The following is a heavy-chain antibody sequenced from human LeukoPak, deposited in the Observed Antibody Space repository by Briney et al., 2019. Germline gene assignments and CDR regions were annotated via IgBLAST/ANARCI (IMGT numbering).Heavy chain of an antibody. V-gene: IGHV3-11*04. J-gene: IGHJ6*03. CDR3: AREGSDWNYYYYMDV. CDR1: GFTVSSNY. Sequence: GGSLRLSCAASGFTVSSNYMGWIRQAPGKGLEWVSYITNSGSSIYYADSVKGRFTISRDNAKNSLYLQMNSLRAEDTAVYYCAREGSDWNYYYYMDVWGKGTTVTISS. CDR2: ITNSGSSI. D-gene: IGHD6-19*01.